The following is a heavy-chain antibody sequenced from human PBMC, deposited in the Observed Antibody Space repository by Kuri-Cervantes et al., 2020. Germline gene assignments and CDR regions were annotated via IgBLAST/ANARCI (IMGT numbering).Heavy chain of an antibody. CDR2: IXWDDXK. J-gene: IGHJ1*01. Sequence: SGPTLVXXTQXXXXXCTFSGXXLXYNGVGVGWIXQPPGKALEXLAVIXWDDXKRYSPSLKSRXTITKDXSKNQVXXTMTNMDPXXTATYYCAXXIHIVXVPXXXEYFQHWGQGTLVTVSS. CDR3: AXXIHIVXVPXXXEYFQH. V-gene: IGHV2-5*02. D-gene: IGHD2-2*01. CDR1: GXXLXYNGVG.